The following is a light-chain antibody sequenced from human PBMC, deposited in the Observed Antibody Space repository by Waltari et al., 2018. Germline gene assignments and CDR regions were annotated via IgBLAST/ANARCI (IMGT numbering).Light chain of an antibody. CDR2: KAS. V-gene: IGKV1-5*03. CDR1: QSINNW. CDR3: QQYDSYSVTLT. J-gene: IGKJ3*01. Sequence: DIQITQSPSTLSASVGDRVTITCRASQSINNWLAWYQQKPGKAPKLLIYKASTLESGVPSRFSGSGSGTEFTLIISSLQPDDFATYYCQQYDSYSVTLTFGPGTKVDIK.